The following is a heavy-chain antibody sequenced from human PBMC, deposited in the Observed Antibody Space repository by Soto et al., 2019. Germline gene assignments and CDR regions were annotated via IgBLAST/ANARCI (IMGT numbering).Heavy chain of an antibody. CDR1: GGTFSSYA. CDR3: ARVRLEGYNWNYVRVWYFDL. Sequence: QEQLVQSGAEVKKPGSSVKVSCKASGGTFSSYAISWVRQAPGQGLEWMGGIIPIFGTANYAQKFQGRVTITADESTSTAYMELSSLRSEDTAVYYCARVRLEGYNWNYVRVWYFDLWGRGTLVTVSS. J-gene: IGHJ2*01. CDR2: IIPIFGTA. D-gene: IGHD1-7*01. V-gene: IGHV1-69*01.